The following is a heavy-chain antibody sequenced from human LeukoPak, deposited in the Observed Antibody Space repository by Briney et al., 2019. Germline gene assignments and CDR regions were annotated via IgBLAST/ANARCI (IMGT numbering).Heavy chain of an antibody. CDR1: GYTFTSYA. D-gene: IGHD2-15*01. V-gene: IGHV1-3*01. Sequence: ASVKVSCKASGYTFTSYAMHWVRQAPGQRLEWMGWINAGNGNTKYSQKFQGRVTITRDTSASTAYMELSSLRSEDTAVYYCARGGPLYCSGGSCYSRPYYYHGMDVWGQGTTVTVSS. CDR2: INAGNGNT. J-gene: IGHJ6*02. CDR3: ARGGPLYCSGGSCYSRPYYYHGMDV.